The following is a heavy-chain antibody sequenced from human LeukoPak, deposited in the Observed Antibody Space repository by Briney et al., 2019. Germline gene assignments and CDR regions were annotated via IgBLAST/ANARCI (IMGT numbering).Heavy chain of an antibody. V-gene: IGHV1-69*06. Sequence: SVKVSCKASGGTFSSYSISWVRQAPGQGLEWMGGIIPIFGTTDYAQKFQGRVTITADKSTKTTYMELSSLRSEDTAVYYCARTVVVTAEHAFDIWGQGTMVTVSS. CDR3: ARTVVVTAEHAFDI. CDR1: GGTFSSYS. CDR2: IIPIFGTT. J-gene: IGHJ3*02. D-gene: IGHD2-21*02.